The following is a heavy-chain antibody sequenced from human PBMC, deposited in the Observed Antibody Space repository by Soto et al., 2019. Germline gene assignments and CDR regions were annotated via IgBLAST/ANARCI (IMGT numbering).Heavy chain of an antibody. V-gene: IGHV4-59*01. Sequence: SETLSLTCIVSGGSISSYYWSWIRQPPGKGLEWIGYIYYSGSTNYNPSLKSRVTISVDTSKNQFSLKLSSVTAADTAVYYSARAVLPATAPFDYWGQGTLVTVSS. CDR1: GGSISSYY. CDR3: ARAVLPATAPFDY. CDR2: IYYSGST. D-gene: IGHD2-2*01. J-gene: IGHJ4*02.